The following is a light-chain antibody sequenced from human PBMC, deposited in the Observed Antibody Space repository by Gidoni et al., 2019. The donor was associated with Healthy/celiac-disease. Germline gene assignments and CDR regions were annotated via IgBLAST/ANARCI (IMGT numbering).Light chain of an antibody. CDR2: SNN. Sequence: QSVLPQPPSASGTPGQRVTNSCSGSSSNIGSNTVNWYQQLPGTAPKLLIYSNNQRPPGVPDRFSGSKSGTSASLAISGLQSEDEADYYCAAWDDSLNGWVFGGGTKLTVL. V-gene: IGLV1-44*01. CDR3: AAWDDSLNGWV. J-gene: IGLJ3*02. CDR1: SSNIGSNT.